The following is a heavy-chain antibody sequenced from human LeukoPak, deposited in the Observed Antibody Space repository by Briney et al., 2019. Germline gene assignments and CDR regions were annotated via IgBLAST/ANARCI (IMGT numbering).Heavy chain of an antibody. CDR1: GFSFSIYA. CDR3: AKVQLGIGIDY. J-gene: IGHJ4*02. D-gene: IGHD7-27*01. CDR2: ISDGGSRT. V-gene: IGHV3-23*01. Sequence: GGSLRLSCAASGFSFSIYAVSWVRQAPGKGLEWVSGISDGGSRTYYADSVKGRFTISRDDSENTLYLQMNSLRAEDTAVYYCAKVQLGIGIDYWGQGTLVTVSS.